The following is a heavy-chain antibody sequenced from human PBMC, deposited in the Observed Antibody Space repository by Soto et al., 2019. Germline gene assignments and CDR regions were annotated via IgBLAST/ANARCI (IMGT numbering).Heavy chain of an antibody. CDR2: ISGSGGST. D-gene: IGHD2-15*01. V-gene: IGHV3-23*01. CDR3: ARVVVVVAATRYWYFDL. Sequence: GGSLRLSCAASGFTFSSYAMSWVRQAPGKGLEWVSAISGSGGSTYYADSVKARFTISRDNAKNSLYLQMNSLRVEDAAIYYCARVVVVVAATRYWYFDLWGRGTLVTVSS. CDR1: GFTFSSYA. J-gene: IGHJ2*01.